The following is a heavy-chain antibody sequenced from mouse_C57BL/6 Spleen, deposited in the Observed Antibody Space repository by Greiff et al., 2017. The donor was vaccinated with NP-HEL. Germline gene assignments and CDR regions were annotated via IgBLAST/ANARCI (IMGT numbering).Heavy chain of an antibody. CDR3: ARYEGKAMDY. CDR1: GFTFTDYY. Sequence: EVKVVESGGGLVQPGGSLSLSCAASGFTFTDYYMSWVRQPPGKALEWLGFIRNKANGYTTEYSASVKGRFTISSDNSQSILYLQMNALRAEDSATYYCARYEGKAMDYWGQGTSVTVSS. J-gene: IGHJ4*01. V-gene: IGHV7-3*01. CDR2: IRNKANGYTT.